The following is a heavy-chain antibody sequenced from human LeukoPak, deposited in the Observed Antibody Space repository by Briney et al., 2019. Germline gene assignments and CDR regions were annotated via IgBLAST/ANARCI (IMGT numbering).Heavy chain of an antibody. CDR1: GYTFTGYY. CDR2: INPNSGGT. J-gene: IGHJ5*02. V-gene: IGHV1-2*06. D-gene: IGHD5-12*01. Sequence: GASVKVSCKASGYTFTGYYMHWVRQAPGQGLEWMGRINPNSGGTNYAQKFQGRVTMTRDTSISTAYMELSRLRSDDTAVYYCARGGALWLRYNWFDPWGQGTLVTVSS. CDR3: ARGGALWLRYNWFDP.